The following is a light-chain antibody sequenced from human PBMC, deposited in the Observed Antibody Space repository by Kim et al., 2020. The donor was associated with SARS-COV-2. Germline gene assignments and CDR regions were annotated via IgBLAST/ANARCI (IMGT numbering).Light chain of an antibody. J-gene: IGLJ1*01. CDR2: DVS. CDR1: SNDVGGYNY. CDR3: SSYTSSTTFV. V-gene: IGLV2-14*01. Sequence: QSALTQPASVSGSPGQSITVSCTGTSNDVGGYNYVSWYQQHPGKAPKLMIYDVSERPSGVSNRFSGSKSGNTASLTISGLQAEDEADYYCSSYTSSTTFVFGTGTKSPS.